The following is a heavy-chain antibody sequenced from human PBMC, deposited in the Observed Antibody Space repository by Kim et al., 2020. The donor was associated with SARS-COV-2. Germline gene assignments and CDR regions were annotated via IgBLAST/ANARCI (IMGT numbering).Heavy chain of an antibody. J-gene: IGHJ4*02. D-gene: IGHD6-13*01. Sequence: AAAGKGRFTISRNNAKNSLYLQMNSLRAQDTALYYCAKAVYSSSWYGSDYWGQGTLVTVSS. CDR3: AKAVYSSSWYGSDY. V-gene: IGHV3-9*01.